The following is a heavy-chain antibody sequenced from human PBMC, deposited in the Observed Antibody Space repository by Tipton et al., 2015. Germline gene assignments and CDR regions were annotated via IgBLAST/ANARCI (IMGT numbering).Heavy chain of an antibody. Sequence: TLSLTCTVFHGSISSYHWSWIRQPPGKGLEWIGSINYSGRTYYNPSLKSRVTISVDTSKNQFSLKLSSVTAADTAVYFCARHTDMFRGVIGYYFDNWGRGTLVTVSS. D-gene: IGHD3-10*01. J-gene: IGHJ4*02. CDR1: HGSISSYH. CDR3: ARHTDMFRGVIGYYFDN. V-gene: IGHV4-59*05. CDR2: INYSGRT.